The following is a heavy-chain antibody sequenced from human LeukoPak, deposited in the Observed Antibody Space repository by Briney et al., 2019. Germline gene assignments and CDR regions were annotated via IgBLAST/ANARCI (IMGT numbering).Heavy chain of an antibody. CDR2: INHSGST. CDR3: AIHGVTRAMDV. J-gene: IGHJ6*03. Sequence: PSETLSLTCAVYGGSFSGYYWSWIRQPPGKGLEWIGEINHSGSTNYNPSLKSRVTISVDTSKNQFSLKLSSVTAADTAVYYCAIHGVTRAMDVWGKGTTVTISS. V-gene: IGHV4-34*01. D-gene: IGHD3-10*01. CDR1: GGSFSGYY.